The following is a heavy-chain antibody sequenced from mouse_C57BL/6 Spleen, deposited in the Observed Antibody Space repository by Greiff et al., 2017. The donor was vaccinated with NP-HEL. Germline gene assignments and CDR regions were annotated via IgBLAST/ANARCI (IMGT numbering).Heavy chain of an antibody. CDR3: ARGGVYYYGSSYYYAMDY. D-gene: IGHD1-1*01. J-gene: IGHJ4*01. V-gene: IGHV1-82*01. Sequence: QVQLQQSGPELVKPGASVKISCKASGYAFSSSWMNWVKQRPGKGLEWIGRIYPGDGDTNYNGKFKGKATLTADKSSSTAYMQLSSLTSEDSAVYFCARGGVYYYGSSYYYAMDYWGQGTSVTVSS. CDR2: IYPGDGDT. CDR1: GYAFSSSW.